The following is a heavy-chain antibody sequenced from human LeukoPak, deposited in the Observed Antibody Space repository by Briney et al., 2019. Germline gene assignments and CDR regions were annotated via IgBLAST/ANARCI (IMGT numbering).Heavy chain of an antibody. CDR3: ARSTYYYGSGTPSDAFDI. CDR2: INPNSGGT. J-gene: IGHJ3*02. V-gene: IGHV1-2*02. CDR1: GYTFTGYY. Sequence: ASVKVSCKASGYTFTGYYMHWVRQAPGQGLEWMGWINPNSGGTNYAQKFQGRVTMTRNTSISTAYMELSSLRSEDTAVYYCARSTYYYGSGTPSDAFDIWGQGTMVTVSS. D-gene: IGHD3-10*01.